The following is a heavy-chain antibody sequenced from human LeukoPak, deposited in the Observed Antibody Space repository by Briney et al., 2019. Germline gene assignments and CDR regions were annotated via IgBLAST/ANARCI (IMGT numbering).Heavy chain of an antibody. J-gene: IGHJ6*03. CDR1: GFTFSSYW. Sequence: GGSLRLSCAASGFTFSSYWLHWVRQAPGKGLVWVSYVHPDGSNTNYADSVKGRFTISRDNAKNTLYLQMNSLRAEDTAVYYCAKAGAYCSNGVCSDYYYYYMDVWGKGTTVTVSS. CDR3: AKAGAYCSNGVCSDYYYYYMDV. D-gene: IGHD2-8*01. CDR2: VHPDGSNT. V-gene: IGHV3-74*01.